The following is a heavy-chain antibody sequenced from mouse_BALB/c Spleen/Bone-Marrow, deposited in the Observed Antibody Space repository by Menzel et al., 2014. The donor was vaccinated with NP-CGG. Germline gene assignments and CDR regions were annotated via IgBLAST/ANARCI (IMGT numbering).Heavy chain of an antibody. Sequence: EVQVVESGGGLVQPGGSLKLSCAASGFTFSSYGMHWVRQAPGNGLEWIGEINPGSSAIAYTQTLKDNFIISRDNATKTLYLQMSKVRSEDTAVYYCARAGYRNYAIDYWGQGTSVTVSS. CDR2: INPGSSAI. CDR1: GFTFSSYG. J-gene: IGHJ4*01. CDR3: ARAGYRNYAIDY. D-gene: IGHD2-14*01. V-gene: IGHV4-1*02.